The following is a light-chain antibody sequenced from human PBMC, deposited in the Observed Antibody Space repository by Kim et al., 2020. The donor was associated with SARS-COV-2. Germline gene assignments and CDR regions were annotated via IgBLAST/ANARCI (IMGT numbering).Light chain of an antibody. Sequence: GPSITLSCTGTSSDVGGYNYVSWYQQHPGKAPKLMIYDVSKRPSGVSNRFSGSKSGNTASLTISGLQAEDEADYYCSSYTSRSTLVFGGGTKLTVL. CDR1: SSDVGGYNY. CDR2: DVS. V-gene: IGLV2-14*04. CDR3: SSYTSRSTLV. J-gene: IGLJ2*01.